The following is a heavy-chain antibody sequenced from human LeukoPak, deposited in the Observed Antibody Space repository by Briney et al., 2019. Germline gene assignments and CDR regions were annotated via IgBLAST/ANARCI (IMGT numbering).Heavy chain of an antibody. J-gene: IGHJ4*02. V-gene: IGHV3-21*01. CDR3: ARWAPYGSGSDQPNFDY. CDR2: ISSSSSYI. D-gene: IGHD3-10*01. Sequence: GGSLSLSCAASGFTFSSYSMNWVRQAPGKGLEWVSSISSSSSYIYYADSVKGRFTISRDNAKNSLYLQINSLRAEDTAVYYCARWAPYGSGSDQPNFDYWGQGALVTVSS. CDR1: GFTFSSYS.